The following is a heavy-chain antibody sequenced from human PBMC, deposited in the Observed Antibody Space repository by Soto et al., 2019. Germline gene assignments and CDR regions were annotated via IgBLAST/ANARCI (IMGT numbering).Heavy chain of an antibody. CDR1: GGSISSGDYY. CDR2: IYYSGST. CDR3: ARERPDGSRLDP. D-gene: IGHD6-13*01. V-gene: IGHV4-30-4*08. J-gene: IGHJ5*02. Sequence: PSETLSLTCTVSGGSISSGDYYWSWIRPPPGKGLGWIGYIYYSGSTYYNPCLKSRVTISGDTSKNQFSLKLRAVTAADTAVYYCARERPDGSRLDPWGQGTLVTVSS.